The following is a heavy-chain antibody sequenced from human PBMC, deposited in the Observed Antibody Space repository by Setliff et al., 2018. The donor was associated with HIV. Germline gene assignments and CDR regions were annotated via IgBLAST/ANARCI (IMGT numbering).Heavy chain of an antibody. D-gene: IGHD2-15*01. V-gene: IGHV1-18*01. J-gene: IGHJ3*02. CDR3: ARAGGFCNAANCLRSYDAFDI. Sequence: ASVKVSCKASGYFFNHYGIAWVRQAPGQGLEWRGWISGFNGNTNYAQILQDRVTVTTDTSTSTAYMELRSLRSDDTAVYYCARAGGFCNAANCLRSYDAFDIWGQGTTVTVSS. CDR1: GYFFNHYG. CDR2: ISGFNGNT.